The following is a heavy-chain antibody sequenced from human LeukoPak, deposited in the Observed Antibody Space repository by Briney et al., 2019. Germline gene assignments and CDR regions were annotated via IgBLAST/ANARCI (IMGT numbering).Heavy chain of an antibody. D-gene: IGHD3-10*01. Sequence: SETLSLTCTVSGGSISSYYWSWIRQPAGKGLEWIGRIYTSGSITYNPSLKSRVSMSVDTSKNQFSPKLSSVTAADTAVYYCARDSGTTGEVKFDPWGQGTLVTVSS. V-gene: IGHV4-4*07. CDR1: GGSISSYY. J-gene: IGHJ5*02. CDR3: ARDSGTTGEVKFDP. CDR2: IYTSGSI.